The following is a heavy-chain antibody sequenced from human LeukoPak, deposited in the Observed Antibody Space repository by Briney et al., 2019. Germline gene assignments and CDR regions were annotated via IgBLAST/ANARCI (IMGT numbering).Heavy chain of an antibody. D-gene: IGHD1-26*01. CDR3: ARHLPSGSYWDAFDI. V-gene: IGHV4-39*01. CDR1: GGSISSSSYY. J-gene: IGHJ3*02. CDR2: IYYSGST. Sequence: SETLSLTCTVSGGSISSSSYYWGWIRQPPGKGLVWIGSIYYSGSTYYNPSLKSRVTISVDTSKNQFSLKLSSVTAADTAVYYCARHLPSGSYWDAFDIWGQGTMVTVSS.